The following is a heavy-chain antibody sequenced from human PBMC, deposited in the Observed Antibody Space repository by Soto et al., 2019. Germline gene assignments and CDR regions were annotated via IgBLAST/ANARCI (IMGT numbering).Heavy chain of an antibody. CDR3: AHGCSGGSCLRGFDY. CDR2: IIPIFGTA. J-gene: IGHJ4*02. D-gene: IGHD2-15*01. V-gene: IGHV1-69*13. Sequence: SVKVSCKASGGTFSSYAISWVRQAPGQGLEWMGGIIPIFGTANYAQKFQGRVTITADESTSTAYMELSSLRSEDTAVYYCAHGCSGGSCLRGFDYWGQGTLVTVSS. CDR1: GGTFSSYA.